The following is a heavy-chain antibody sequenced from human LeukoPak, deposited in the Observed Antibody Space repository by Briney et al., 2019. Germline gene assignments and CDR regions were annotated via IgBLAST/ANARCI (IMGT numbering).Heavy chain of an antibody. CDR3: ARDISGYYGY. CDR2: IYYSGST. D-gene: IGHD3-22*01. CDR1: GGSISSYY. J-gene: IGHJ4*02. V-gene: IGHV4-59*01. Sequence: PSETLSLTCTVSGGSISSYYWSWIRQPPGKGLEGIGYIYYSGSTNYNPSLKSRVTISVDTSKNQFSLKLSSVTAADTAVYYCARDISGYYGYWGQGTLVTVSS.